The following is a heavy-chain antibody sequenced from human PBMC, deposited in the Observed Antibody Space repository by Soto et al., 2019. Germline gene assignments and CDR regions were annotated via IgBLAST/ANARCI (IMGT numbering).Heavy chain of an antibody. Sequence: LRLSCVASGFIFGDYYMNWIRQSPGKGLEWLSYISSSGSDAKSADSLKGRFSISRDNAKNSVYLQMNRLSAEDTAVYYCVRVRGFFEWLDWRQGTLVTVSS. CDR2: ISSSGSDA. V-gene: IGHV3-11*06. D-gene: IGHD3-3*01. CDR1: GFIFGDYY. CDR3: VRVRGFFEWLD. J-gene: IGHJ1*01.